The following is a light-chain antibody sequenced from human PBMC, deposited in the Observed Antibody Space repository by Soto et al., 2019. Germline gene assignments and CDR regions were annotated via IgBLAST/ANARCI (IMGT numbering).Light chain of an antibody. Sequence: QSVLTQPPSASGTPGQRVTVSCSGSSSTIGSNNVAWYKKLAGSAPKLLIYENDQRPSGVPDRFSGSKSGTSASLAISGRRPEDEATYYCSTWDDSMSSVLFGGGTKVTVL. CDR3: STWDDSMSSVL. J-gene: IGLJ2*01. CDR2: END. V-gene: IGLV1-47*01. CDR1: SSTIGSNN.